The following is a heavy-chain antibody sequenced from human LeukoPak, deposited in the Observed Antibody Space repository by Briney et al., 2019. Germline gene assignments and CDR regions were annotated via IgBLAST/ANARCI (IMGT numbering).Heavy chain of an antibody. D-gene: IGHD6-13*01. CDR2: INSDGSST. J-gene: IGHJ4*02. Sequence: GGSLRLSCAASGFTFSSYWMHWVRQAPGKGLVWVSRINSDGSSTSYADSVKGRFTISRDNAKNTLYLQMGSLRADDMAVYYCARGRVQQLTPLNYFDYWGQGTLVTVSS. CDR1: GFTFSSYW. CDR3: ARGRVQQLTPLNYFDY. V-gene: IGHV3-74*01.